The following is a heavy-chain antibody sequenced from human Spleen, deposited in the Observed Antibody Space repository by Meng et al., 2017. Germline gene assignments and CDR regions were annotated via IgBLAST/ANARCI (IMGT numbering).Heavy chain of an antibody. J-gene: IGHJ4*02. D-gene: IGHD1-26*01. Sequence: QVHLQQLGAGLLKPSETLSRTCGVYGGSFTTYHWRWIRQSPGKGLEWIGEISHSGSTNYNPSLKSRVAISVDTSRKQFSLNLSSVTAADSAVYYCAYAIVAAGSKWDYWGQGTLVTVSS. CDR2: ISHSGST. CDR1: GGSFTTYH. V-gene: IGHV4-34*02. CDR3: AYAIVAAGSKWDY.